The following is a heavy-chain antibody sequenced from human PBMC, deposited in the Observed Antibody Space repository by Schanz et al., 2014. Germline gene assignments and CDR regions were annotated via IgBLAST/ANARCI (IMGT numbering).Heavy chain of an antibody. V-gene: IGHV1-3*01. CDR1: GFNFGSHA. D-gene: IGHD6-13*01. Sequence: QVQLVESGGGVVQPGRSLRLSCAASGFNFGSHAMHWVRQAPGQSLEWLGWINPANGNTHYSPRLNGRVSISSDTAASTVYLHFSSLKSDDTAVYYCARDLIAAAESWFDPWGQGTPITVSS. CDR3: ARDLIAAAESWFDP. CDR2: INPANGNT. J-gene: IGHJ5*02.